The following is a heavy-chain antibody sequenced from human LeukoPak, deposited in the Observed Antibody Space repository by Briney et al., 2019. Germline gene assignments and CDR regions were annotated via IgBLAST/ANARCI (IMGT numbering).Heavy chain of an antibody. CDR2: IIPIFGTA. J-gene: IGHJ4*02. CDR3: ARADQAMAKGYLDY. Sequence: ASVKVSCKASGGTFSSYAISWVRQAPGQGLEWTGGIIPIFGTANYAQKFQGRVTITADESTSTAYMELSSLRSEDTAVYYCARADQAMAKGYLDYWGQGTLVTVSS. CDR1: GGTFSSYA. V-gene: IGHV1-69*13. D-gene: IGHD5-18*01.